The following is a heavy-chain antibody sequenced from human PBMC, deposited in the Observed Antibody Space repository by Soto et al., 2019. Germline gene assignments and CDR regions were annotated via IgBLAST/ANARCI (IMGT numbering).Heavy chain of an antibody. J-gene: IGHJ6*02. CDR3: AGYCSSSICPDDHYFGFEX. D-gene: IGHD2-2*01. CDR2: ISDGGST. Sequence: SDTLSLTFNVSGGSIYTYYWSWLRQSPGKGLEWIRYISDGGSTNYKPSLESRVTISVDTSKKQVSLKLSSVSAADTAIYFCAGYCSSSICPDDHYFGFEXWGQGTTVTV. V-gene: IGHV4-59*01. CDR1: GGSIYTYY.